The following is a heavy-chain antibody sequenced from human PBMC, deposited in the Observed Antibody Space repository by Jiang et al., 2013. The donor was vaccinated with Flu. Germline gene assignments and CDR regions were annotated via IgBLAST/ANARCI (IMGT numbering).Heavy chain of an antibody. CDR2: FDPEDGET. CDR1: LS. V-gene: IGHV1-24*01. J-gene: IGHJ4*02. Sequence: LSMHWVRQAPGKGLEWMGGFDPEDGETIYAQKFQGRVTMTEDTSTDTAYMELSSLRSEDTAVYYCATALHWTSLDYWGQGTLVTVSS. D-gene: IGHD1-1*01. CDR3: ATALHWTSLDY.